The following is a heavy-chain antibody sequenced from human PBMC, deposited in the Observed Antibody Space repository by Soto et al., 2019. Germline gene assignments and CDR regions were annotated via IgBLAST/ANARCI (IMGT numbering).Heavy chain of an antibody. CDR3: ARDYGDAFDI. CDR2: INPNSGGT. D-gene: IGHD4-17*01. Sequence: ASVKVSCKASGYTFTGYYMHWVRQAPGHGLEWMGWINPNSGGTNYAQEFRGRVTLTRDTSISTAYMELSRLRSDDTALYYCARDYGDAFDIWGQGTMVTVSS. CDR1: GYTFTGYY. J-gene: IGHJ3*02. V-gene: IGHV1-2*02.